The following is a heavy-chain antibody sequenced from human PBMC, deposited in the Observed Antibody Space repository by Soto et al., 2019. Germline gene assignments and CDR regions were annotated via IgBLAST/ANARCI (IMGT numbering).Heavy chain of an antibody. V-gene: IGHV3-23*01. CDR3: ARRAFGSSRSFDI. J-gene: IGHJ3*02. CDR2: ISDSGGLT. Sequence: VGSLRLSCATSGFAFSSHPMSWVRQAPERGLEWVSGISDSGGLTYNADSVKGRFTISRDNSKNTLYLQMNSLRAEDTALYYCARRAFGSSRSFDIWGQGTMVTVSS. CDR1: GFAFSSHP. D-gene: IGHD6-6*01.